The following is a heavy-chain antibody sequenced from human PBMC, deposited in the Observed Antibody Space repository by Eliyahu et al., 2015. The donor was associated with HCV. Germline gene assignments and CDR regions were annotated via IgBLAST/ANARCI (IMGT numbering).Heavy chain of an antibody. J-gene: IGHJ2*01. Sequence: EVQLLESGGGLVQPGGSLRLSCAASGFTFSNYALSWVRQAPGKGLEWVSTVSGSGSSTSYADSVKGRFTIARDNSRNTLSLQMNSLRAEDTAVYYCATEVLVTYFWYFDLWGRGTLVTVSS. CDR2: VSGSGSST. V-gene: IGHV3-23*01. D-gene: IGHD2-8*02. CDR1: GFTFSNYA. CDR3: ATEVLVTYFWYFDL.